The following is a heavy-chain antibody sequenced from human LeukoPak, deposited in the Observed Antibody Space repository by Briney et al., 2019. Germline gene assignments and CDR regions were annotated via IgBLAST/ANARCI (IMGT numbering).Heavy chain of an antibody. Sequence: SETLFLTCTVSGGSISSYYWSWIRQPAGKGLEWIGRVYSSGSTSYSPSLKSRVTISVDTSKNQFSLKLRSVTAADTAVYYCARISSSNWYNERGAFDVWGQGTMVTVSS. J-gene: IGHJ3*01. CDR2: VYSSGST. D-gene: IGHD6-13*01. CDR1: GGSISSYY. V-gene: IGHV4-4*07. CDR3: ARISSSNWYNERGAFDV.